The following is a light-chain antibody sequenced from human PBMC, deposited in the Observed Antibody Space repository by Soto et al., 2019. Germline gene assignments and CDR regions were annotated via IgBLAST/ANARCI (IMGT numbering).Light chain of an antibody. Sequence: QSVLTQPPSASGTPGQRVTISCSGSSSNIGSNTVNWYQQLPGTAPKLLISSDNLRPSGVPDRFSGSKSGTSASLAISWLQSEDEADYYCATWDDNLSGCVFGVGTKLTVL. CDR1: SSNIGSNT. CDR2: SDN. V-gene: IGLV1-44*01. J-gene: IGLJ3*02. CDR3: ATWDDNLSGCV.